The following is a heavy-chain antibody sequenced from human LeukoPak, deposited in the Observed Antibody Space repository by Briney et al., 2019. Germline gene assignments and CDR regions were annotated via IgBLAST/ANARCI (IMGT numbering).Heavy chain of an antibody. Sequence: PGGSLRLSCAASGFAFDSFAMSWVRQAPGQGLAWVSSIGDSGSHTYYADSVKGRFTISRDNSKNTMYLQMDSLRAEDTAVYYCAKEVFRYGYHGLAVWGQGTTVTVSS. CDR2: IGDSGSHT. D-gene: IGHD5-18*01. J-gene: IGHJ6*02. CDR1: GFAFDSFA. V-gene: IGHV3-23*01. CDR3: AKEVFRYGYHGLAV.